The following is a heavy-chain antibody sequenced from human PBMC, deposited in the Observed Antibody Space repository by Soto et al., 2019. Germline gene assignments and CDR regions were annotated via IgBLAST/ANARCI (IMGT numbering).Heavy chain of an antibody. CDR3: ASREYYFDS. CDR1: AGSITSYY. Sequence: QVQLQESGPGLVKPSETLSLTCTVSAGSITSYYWTWIRQPPGKALEWLGYVYYGGDTNYNPSLKSRITMSVDASKNQFSLKLSSVTAADTAVYYCASREYYFDSWGQGTPVTVSS. CDR2: VYYGGDT. V-gene: IGHV4-59*01. J-gene: IGHJ4*02.